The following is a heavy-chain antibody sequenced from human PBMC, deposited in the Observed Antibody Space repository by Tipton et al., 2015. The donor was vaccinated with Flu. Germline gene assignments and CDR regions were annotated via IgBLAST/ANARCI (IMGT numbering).Heavy chain of an antibody. J-gene: IGHJ5*02. CDR1: GGSITSSYY. Sequence: LSLTCTVSGGSITSSYYNWGWIRQPPGKGLEWVAHINQNGSEKAYVESVQGRFTISRDNAKNSLFLQMHSLRAEDTAIYYCVRFAGGSWGQGTLVTVSS. CDR3: VRFAGGS. V-gene: IGHV3-7*01. CDR2: INQNGSEK. D-gene: IGHD3-16*01.